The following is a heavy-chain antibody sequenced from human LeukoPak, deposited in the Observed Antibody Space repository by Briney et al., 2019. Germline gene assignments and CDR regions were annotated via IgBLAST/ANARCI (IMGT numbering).Heavy chain of an antibody. V-gene: IGHV3-23*01. CDR2: ISGSGGTT. CDR3: TKAAGITYYYYNMDV. CDR1: GFTLSSYA. J-gene: IGHJ6*02. Sequence: PGGSLRLSCAASGFTLSSYAMSWVRQAPGKGLEWVSGISGSGGTTYHADSVKGRFTISRDTSKNTLYLQMNTLRAEDTAVYYCTKAAGITYYYYNMDVWGQGTTVTVS. D-gene: IGHD6-13*01.